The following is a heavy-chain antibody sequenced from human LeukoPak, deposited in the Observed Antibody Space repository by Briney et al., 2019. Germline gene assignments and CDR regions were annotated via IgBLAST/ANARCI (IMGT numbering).Heavy chain of an antibody. CDR1: GGSISSYY. CDR2: INHSGST. V-gene: IGHV4-34*01. Sequence: SETLSLTCTVSGGSISSYYWSWIRQPPGKGLEWIGEINHSGSTNYNPSLKSRVTISVDTSKNQFSLKLSSVTAADTAVYYCARDRDYLDVWGKGTTVTVSS. CDR3: ARDRDYLDV. D-gene: IGHD5-24*01. J-gene: IGHJ6*03.